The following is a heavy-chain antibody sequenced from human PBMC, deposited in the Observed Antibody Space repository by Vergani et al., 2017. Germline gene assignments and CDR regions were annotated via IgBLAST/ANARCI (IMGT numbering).Heavy chain of an antibody. J-gene: IGHJ4*02. Sequence: EVQLVESGGGLVQPGRSLRLSCAASGFTFDDYAMHWVRQAPGKGLEWVSGISWNSGSIGYADSVKGRFTISRDNAKNSLYLQMNSLRAEDTALYYCAKDMYPVPATTIFDYWGQGTLVIVSS. V-gene: IGHV3-9*01. CDR2: ISWNSGSI. CDR1: GFTFDDYA. CDR3: AKDMYPVPATTIFDY. D-gene: IGHD2-2*01.